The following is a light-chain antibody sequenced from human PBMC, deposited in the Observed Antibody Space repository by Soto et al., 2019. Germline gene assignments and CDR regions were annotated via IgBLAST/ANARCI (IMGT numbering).Light chain of an antibody. Sequence: DIVMTQSPDSLAVSLGERATINCKSSQSVLYSPNNKNYLAWFQQKPGQPPKLLIYWASTRESGVPDRFSGSGSGTDFTLTISSLQAEDVAVYYCQQYYTPLTFGGRTKVEIK. CDR1: QSVLYSPNNKNY. J-gene: IGKJ4*01. V-gene: IGKV4-1*01. CDR3: QQYYTPLT. CDR2: WAS.